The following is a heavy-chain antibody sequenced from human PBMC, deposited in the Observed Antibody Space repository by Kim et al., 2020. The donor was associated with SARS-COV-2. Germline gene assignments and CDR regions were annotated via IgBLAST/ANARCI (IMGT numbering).Heavy chain of an antibody. D-gene: IGHD3-22*01. Sequence: GGSLRLSCAASGFTFSSYSMHWVRQAPGKGLEWVAVISYDGSNKYYADSVKGRFTISRDNSKNTLYLQMNGLRAEDTAVYYCARDGPRSGITMIVVVIAYCFVYWGQGTLVTVSS. CDR1: GFTFSSYS. J-gene: IGHJ4*02. CDR2: ISYDGSNK. CDR3: ARDGPRSGITMIVVVIAYCFVY. V-gene: IGHV3-30*04.